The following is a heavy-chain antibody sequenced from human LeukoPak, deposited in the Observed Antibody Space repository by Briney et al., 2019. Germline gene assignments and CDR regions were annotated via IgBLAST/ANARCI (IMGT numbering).Heavy chain of an antibody. CDR1: GGSFSGYY. D-gene: IGHD3-22*01. CDR2: INHSGST. V-gene: IGHV4-34*01. CDR3: ARGEYYYDSSGYHNSFRLEY. J-gene: IGHJ4*02. Sequence: SETLSLTCAVYGGSFSGYYWSWIRQPPGKGLEWIGEINHSGSTNYNPSLKGRVTLSVDTSKNQFSLKLSSVTAADTAVYYCARGEYYYDSSGYHNSFRLEYWGQGTLVTVSS.